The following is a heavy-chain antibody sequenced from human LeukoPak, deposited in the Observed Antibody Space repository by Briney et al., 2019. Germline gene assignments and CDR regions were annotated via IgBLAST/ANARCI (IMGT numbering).Heavy chain of an antibody. D-gene: IGHD5-24*01. Sequence: SETLSLTCAVYGGSFSSYYWTWIRQTPGKGLEWIGYIYYSGSTNYNPSLKSRVTISVDTSKNQLSLKLSSVTAADTAVYYCARGRGDGYNPFDYWGQGTLVTVSS. CDR2: IYYSGST. V-gene: IGHV4-59*01. CDR1: GGSFSSYY. J-gene: IGHJ4*02. CDR3: ARGRGDGYNPFDY.